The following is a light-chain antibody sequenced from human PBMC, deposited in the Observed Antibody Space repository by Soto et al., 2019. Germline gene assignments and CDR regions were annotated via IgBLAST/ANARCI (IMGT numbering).Light chain of an antibody. CDR3: QKYNSALGT. V-gene: IGKV1-5*01. J-gene: IGKJ4*01. CDR1: QSIKTW. CDR2: DAS. Sequence: DIQMTQSPSALSASVGDRVTITCRASQSIKTWLAWYQRKPERAPNLLIYDASSLQSGVPSRFSGSGSGTDFTLTISSLQPEDVATYYCQKYNSALGTFGGGTKVDIK.